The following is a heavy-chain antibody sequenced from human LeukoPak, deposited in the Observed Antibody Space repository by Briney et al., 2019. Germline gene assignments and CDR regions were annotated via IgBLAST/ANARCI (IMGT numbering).Heavy chain of an antibody. Sequence: SQTLSLTCAISGDSVSSNSAAWNWIRQSPSRGLEWLGRTYYRSKWYNDYAVSVKSRITVNPDTSKNQFSLQLNSVTPEDTAVYYCARGTGVYDSSGYDYYYGMDVWGQGTTVTVSS. CDR2: TYYRSKWYN. J-gene: IGHJ6*02. V-gene: IGHV6-1*01. CDR1: GDSVSSNSAA. CDR3: ARGTGVYDSSGYDYYYGMDV. D-gene: IGHD3-22*01.